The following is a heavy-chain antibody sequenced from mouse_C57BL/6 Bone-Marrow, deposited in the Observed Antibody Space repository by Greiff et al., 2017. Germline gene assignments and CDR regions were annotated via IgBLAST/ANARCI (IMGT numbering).Heavy chain of an antibody. CDR3: ARSEYGNPRYCDY. CDR1: GYTFTSYW. V-gene: IGHV1-61*01. J-gene: IGHJ2*01. Sequence: QVQLQQPGAELVRPGSSVKLSCKASGYTFTSYWMDWVKQRPGQGLEWIGNIYPSDSETHYNQKFKDKATLTVDKSSSTAYMQLSSLTSEDSAVYYCARSEYGNPRYCDYWGQGTTLTVSS. D-gene: IGHD2-10*02. CDR2: IYPSDSET.